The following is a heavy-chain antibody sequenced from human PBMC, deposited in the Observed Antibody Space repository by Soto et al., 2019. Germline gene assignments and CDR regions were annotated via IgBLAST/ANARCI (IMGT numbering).Heavy chain of an antibody. CDR3: ARGSNVLLWFGESPHWFDP. V-gene: IGHV4-34*01. D-gene: IGHD3-10*01. J-gene: IGHJ5*02. CDR2: INHSGST. CDR1: GGSFSGYY. Sequence: NPSETLSLTCAVYGGSFSGYYWSWIRQPPGKGLEWIGEINHSGSTNYNPSLKSRVTILVDTSKNQFSLKLSSVTAADTAVYYCARGSNVLLWFGESPHWFDPWGQGTLVTVSS.